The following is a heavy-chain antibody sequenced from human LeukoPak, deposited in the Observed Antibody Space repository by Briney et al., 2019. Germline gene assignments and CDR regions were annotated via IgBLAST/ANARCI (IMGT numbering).Heavy chain of an antibody. CDR1: GGSISSYY. D-gene: IGHD6-13*01. J-gene: IGHJ4*02. V-gene: IGHV4-59*01. Sequence: SETLSLTCTVSGGSISSYYWSWIRRPPGKGLEWIEYIYYSGSTNYNPSLKSRVTISVDTSKNQFSLKLSSVTAADTAVCYCAREKIREGSSWYGVVGGFDYWGQGTLVTVSS. CDR3: AREKIREGSSWYGVVGGFDY. CDR2: IYYSGST.